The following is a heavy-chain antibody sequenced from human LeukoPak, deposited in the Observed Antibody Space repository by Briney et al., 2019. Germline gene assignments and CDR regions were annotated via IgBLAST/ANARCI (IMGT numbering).Heavy chain of an antibody. V-gene: IGHV4-39*01. Sequence: SETLSLTCAVSGGSLSSYYWGWIRLPPGKGLEWIGSIYYSGSTYYNPSLKSRVTISEDTSKNQFSLKLSSVTAADTAVYYCARSPSPFDAFDIWGQGTMVTVSS. CDR2: IYYSGST. CDR1: GGSLSSYY. J-gene: IGHJ3*02. CDR3: ARSPSPFDAFDI.